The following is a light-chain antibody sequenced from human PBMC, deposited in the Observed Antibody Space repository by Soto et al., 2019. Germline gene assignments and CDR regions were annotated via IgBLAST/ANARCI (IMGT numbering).Light chain of an antibody. CDR2: DVS. CDR3: CSYAGSFTRV. CDR1: SSDVGGYKY. J-gene: IGLJ3*02. V-gene: IGLV2-11*01. Sequence: QSVLTQPRSVSESPGQSVTISCSGTSSDVGGYKYVSWYQQHPGKAPKLMIYDVSKRPSGVTDRFSGSKSGSTASLTISGLQAEDEADYYCCSYAGSFTRVFGGGTKLTVL.